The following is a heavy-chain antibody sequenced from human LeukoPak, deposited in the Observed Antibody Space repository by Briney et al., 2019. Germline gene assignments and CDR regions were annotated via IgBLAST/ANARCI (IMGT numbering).Heavy chain of an antibody. J-gene: IGHJ4*02. CDR3: ARGIIGYYFDY. D-gene: IGHD2-15*01. V-gene: IGHV1-46*01. Sequence: ASVKVSCKASGYTFTNYYIHWVRQAPGQGLEWMGIINPSGGSTSFAQKFQGRVTMPRDTSTSTVYMELSSLRSEDTAVYYCARGIIGYYFDYWGQGTLVTVSS. CDR2: INPSGGST. CDR1: GYTFTNYY.